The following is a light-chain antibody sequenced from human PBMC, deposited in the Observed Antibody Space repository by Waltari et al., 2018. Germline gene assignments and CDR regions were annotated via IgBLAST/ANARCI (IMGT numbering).Light chain of an antibody. J-gene: IGLJ2*01. Sequence: QSVLTQPPSVSAAPGQTVTISCSGSRSTIARTSVLSYQQFPGTAPKLLIYDNDKRPSGIPDRFSGSKSGTSATLGITGLQTGDEADYYCGTWDSSLSAVVFGGGTKLTVL. CDR3: GTWDSSLSAVV. CDR2: DND. CDR1: RSTIARTS. V-gene: IGLV1-51*01.